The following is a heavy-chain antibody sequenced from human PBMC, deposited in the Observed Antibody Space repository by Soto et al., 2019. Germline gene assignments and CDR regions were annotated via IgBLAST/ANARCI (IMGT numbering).Heavy chain of an antibody. CDR1: GFTFSSYA. D-gene: IGHD5-12*01. V-gene: IGHV3-23*01. Sequence: GGSLRLSCAASGFTFSSYAMSWVRQAPGKGLEWVSAISGSGGSTYYADSVKGRFTISRDNSKNTLYLQMNSLRAEDTAVYYCAKDLPLDIVATSIPFDYWGQGTLVTVSS. CDR3: AKDLPLDIVATSIPFDY. CDR2: ISGSGGST. J-gene: IGHJ4*02.